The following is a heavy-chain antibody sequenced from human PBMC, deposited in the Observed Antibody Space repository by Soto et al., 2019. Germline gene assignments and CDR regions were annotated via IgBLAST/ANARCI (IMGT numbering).Heavy chain of an antibody. Sequence: GGSLRLSCAASGFTFSSYAMHWVRQAPGKGLEWVAVISYDGSNKYYADSVKGRFTISRDNSKNTLYLQMNSLRAEDTAVYYCAVEWRYYFDYWGQGTLVTVSS. CDR3: AVEWRYYFDY. V-gene: IGHV3-30-3*01. J-gene: IGHJ4*02. D-gene: IGHD1-26*01. CDR1: GFTFSSYA. CDR2: ISYDGSNK.